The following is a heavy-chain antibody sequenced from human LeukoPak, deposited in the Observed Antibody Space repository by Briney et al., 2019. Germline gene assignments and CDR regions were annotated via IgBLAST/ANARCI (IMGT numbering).Heavy chain of an antibody. V-gene: IGHV3-21*01. CDR1: GFTFSSYA. CDR2: ISSSSSYI. J-gene: IGHJ3*02. CDR3: ARDKEIVVIDAFDI. D-gene: IGHD3-22*01. Sequence: GGSLRLSCAASGFTFSSYAMNWVRQAPGKGLEWVSSISSSSSYIYYADSVKGRFTISRDNAKDSLYLQMNSLRAEDTAVYYCARDKEIVVIDAFDIWGQGTMVTVSS.